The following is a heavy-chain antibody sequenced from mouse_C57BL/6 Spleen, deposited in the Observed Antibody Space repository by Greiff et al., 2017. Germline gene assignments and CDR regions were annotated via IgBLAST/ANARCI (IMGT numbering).Heavy chain of an antibody. J-gene: IGHJ4*01. V-gene: IGHV1-54*01. CDR3: ARYDYAMDY. CDR2: INPGSGGP. Sequence: QVQLQQSGAELVRPGTSVKVSCKASGYAFTNYLIEWVKQRPGQGLEWIGVINPGSGGPNYNEKFKGKATLTADKSSSTAYMQLSTLTSEDSAVYFCARYDYAMDYWGQGTSVTVSA. CDR1: GYAFTNYL.